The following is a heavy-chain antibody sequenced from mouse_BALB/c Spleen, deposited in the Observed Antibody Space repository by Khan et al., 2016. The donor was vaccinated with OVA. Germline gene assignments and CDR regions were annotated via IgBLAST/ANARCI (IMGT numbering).Heavy chain of an antibody. D-gene: IGHD1-1*01. CDR1: GYTFTSYW. CDR2: IAPGSGST. Sequence: DLVKPGASVKLSCKASGYTFTSYWINWIKQRPGQDLEWIGRIAPGSGSTYYNEMFKGRSTLTVDTSSNTASIQLSSLSSEDSAGYFCARENYYGSSRYAMDYWGQGTSVTVSS. CDR3: ARENYYGSSRYAMDY. V-gene: IGHV1S41*01. J-gene: IGHJ4*01.